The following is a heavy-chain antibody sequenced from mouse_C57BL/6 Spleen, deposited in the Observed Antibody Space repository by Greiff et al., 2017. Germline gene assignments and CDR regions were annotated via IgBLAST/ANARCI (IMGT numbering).Heavy chain of an antibody. CDR2: IYPGSGNT. V-gene: IGHV1-66*01. CDR1: GYSFTSYY. D-gene: IGHD4-1*01. Sequence: QVQLQQSGPELVKPGASVKISCKASGYSFTSYYIHWVKQRPGQGLEWIGWIYPGSGNTKYNEKFKGKATLTADTSSSTAYMQLSSLTSEDSAVYYCAREGAGTPFAYWGQGTLVTVSA. J-gene: IGHJ3*01. CDR3: AREGAGTPFAY.